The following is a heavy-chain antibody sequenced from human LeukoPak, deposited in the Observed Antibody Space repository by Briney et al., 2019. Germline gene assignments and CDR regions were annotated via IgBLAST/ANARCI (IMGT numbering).Heavy chain of an antibody. J-gene: IGHJ4*02. CDR3: AKGYYYDSSGYYYWGVFDY. CDR2: ISSSGGST. CDR1: GFTFSNYA. D-gene: IGHD3-22*01. V-gene: IGHV3-23*01. Sequence: GGSLRLSCAASGFTFSNYAMSWVRQAPGKGLEWVSAISSSGGSTYYADSVKGRFTISRDNSKNTLYLQMNSLRAEDTAVYYCAKGYYYDSSGYYYWGVFDYWGQGTLVTVSS.